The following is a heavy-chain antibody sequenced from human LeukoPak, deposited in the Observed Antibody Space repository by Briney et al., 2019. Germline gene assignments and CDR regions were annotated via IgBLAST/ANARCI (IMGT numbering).Heavy chain of an antibody. D-gene: IGHD3-22*01. J-gene: IGHJ4*02. V-gene: IGHV3-23*01. CDR1: GFTFSSYA. CDR3: ARGSGYFPVDY. CDR2: ISGSGGST. Sequence: GGSLRLSCAASGFTFSSYAMSWVRQAPGKGLEWVSAISGSGGSTYYADSVKGRFTISRDNSKNTPYLQMNSLRAEDTAVYYCARGSGYFPVDYWGQGTLVTVSS.